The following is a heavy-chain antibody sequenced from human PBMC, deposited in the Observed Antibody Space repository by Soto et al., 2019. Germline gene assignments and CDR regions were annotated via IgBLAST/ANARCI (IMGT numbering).Heavy chain of an antibody. CDR1: GFTFSSYG. D-gene: IGHD3-10*01. V-gene: IGHV3-30*18. Sequence: PGGSLRLSCAASGFTFSSYGMHWVRQAPGKGLEWVAVISYDGSNKYYADSVKGRFTISRDNSKNTLYLQMNSLRAEDTAVYYCAKDLSDLTYYYGSGSYSYYGMDFWGQGTTVTVSS. CDR2: ISYDGSNK. J-gene: IGHJ6*02. CDR3: AKDLSDLTYYYGSGSYSYYGMDF.